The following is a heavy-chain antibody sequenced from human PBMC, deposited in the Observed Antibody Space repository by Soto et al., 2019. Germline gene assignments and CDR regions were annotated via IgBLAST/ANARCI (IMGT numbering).Heavy chain of an antibody. CDR3: ARMYSSSSGRGDY. CDR2: IIPIFGTA. J-gene: IGHJ4*02. Sequence: GASVKVSCKASGGTFSSYAISWVRQAPGQGLEWMGGIIPIFGTANYAQKFQGRVTITADESTSTAYMELSSLRSEDTAVYYCARMYSSSSGRGDYWGQGTLVTVSS. V-gene: IGHV1-69*13. CDR1: GGTFSSYA. D-gene: IGHD6-6*01.